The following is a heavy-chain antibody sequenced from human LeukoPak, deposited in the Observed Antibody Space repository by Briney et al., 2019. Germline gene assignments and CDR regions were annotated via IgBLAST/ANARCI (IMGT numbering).Heavy chain of an antibody. CDR3: ATEELERGWAYFDY. J-gene: IGHJ4*02. CDR1: GYTLTELS. D-gene: IGHD1-1*01. CDR2: FDPEDGET. Sequence: ASVKASCKVSGYTLTELSMHWVRQAPGKGLGRMGGFDPEDGETIYAQKIQGRVTMTEDTSTDTAYMELSSLRSEDTAVYYCATEELERGWAYFDYWGQGTLVTVSS. V-gene: IGHV1-24*01.